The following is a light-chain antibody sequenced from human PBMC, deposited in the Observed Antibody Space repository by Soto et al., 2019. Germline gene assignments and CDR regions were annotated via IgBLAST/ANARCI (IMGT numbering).Light chain of an antibody. V-gene: IGKV1-39*01. Sequence: DIQMTQSPSSLSASVGDRLTITCRASQSIDNNLNWYQQKPGKAPKLLIYETSSLQSGVPSRFSGSGSGTDFTLTISSLQPEDFATYYCQQSYSTPQTFGQATRWIS. J-gene: IGKJ1*01. CDR1: QSIDNN. CDR3: QQSYSTPQT. CDR2: ETS.